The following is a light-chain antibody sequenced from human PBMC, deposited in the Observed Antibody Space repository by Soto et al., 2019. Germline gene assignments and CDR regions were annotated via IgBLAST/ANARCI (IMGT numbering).Light chain of an antibody. V-gene: IGKV3D-20*02. CDR3: QQRSNWPRT. CDR2: GAS. CDR1: QSVSSSY. Sequence: EIVLTQSPGTLSWSPGERATLSGRASQSVSSSYLAWYQQTNGQAPRILIYGASNRDTGIPARFSGSGSGTDFTLTISRLEPEDFAVYYCQQRSNWPRTFGQGTRLEI. J-gene: IGKJ5*01.